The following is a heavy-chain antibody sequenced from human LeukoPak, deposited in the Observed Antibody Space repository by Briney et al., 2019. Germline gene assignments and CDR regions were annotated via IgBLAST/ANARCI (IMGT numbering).Heavy chain of an antibody. V-gene: IGHV3-23*01. CDR3: ARDSDAGREFYGMDV. Sequence: GGSLRLSCATSQFNFKNFGMTWVRQAPGKGLEWVSSITGNGGGTQYADSVKGRFTISRDNSKNTLYLQMNSLRAEDTAVYYCARDSDAGREFYGMDVWGQGTTVTVSS. CDR1: QFNFKNFG. J-gene: IGHJ6*02. D-gene: IGHD1-26*01. CDR2: ITGNGGGT.